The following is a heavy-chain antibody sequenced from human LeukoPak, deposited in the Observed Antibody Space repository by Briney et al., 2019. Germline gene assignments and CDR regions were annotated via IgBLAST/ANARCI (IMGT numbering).Heavy chain of an antibody. CDR2: INHSGST. CDR3: ARGMYYYYYYTDV. Sequence: PSETLSLTCSVSGGSISSYYWSWIRQPPGKGLEWIGEINHSGSTNYNPSLKSRVTISVDTSKNQFSLKLSSVTAADTAVYYCARGMYYYYYYTDVWGKGTTVTVSS. J-gene: IGHJ6*03. CDR1: GGSISSYY. V-gene: IGHV4-34*01.